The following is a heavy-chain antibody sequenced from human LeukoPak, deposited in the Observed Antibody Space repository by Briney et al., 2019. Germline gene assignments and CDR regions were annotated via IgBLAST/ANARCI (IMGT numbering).Heavy chain of an antibody. CDR1: GGSISSYY. Sequence: SETLSLTCTVSGGSISSYYWSWIRQPPGKGLEWIGYIYYSGSTNYNPSLKSRVTISVDTSKNQFSLKRSSVTVADTAVYYCASSGGYYFDYWGQGTLVTVSS. CDR3: ASSGGYYFDY. J-gene: IGHJ4*02. V-gene: IGHV4-59*01. CDR2: IYYSGST.